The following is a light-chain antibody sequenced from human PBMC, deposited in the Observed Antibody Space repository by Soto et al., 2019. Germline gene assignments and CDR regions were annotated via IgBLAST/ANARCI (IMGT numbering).Light chain of an antibody. CDR2: GAS. CDR3: QQYNNWPYT. V-gene: IGKV3-15*01. CDR1: QSVSSN. Sequence: EIVMTQSPATLSVSPGERATLSCRASQSVSSNLAWYQQNPGQAPRLLIYGASTRATGIPARFSGSGSGTAFTLTISSLQSEDFAAYSCQQYNNWPYTFGQGTKLEIK. J-gene: IGKJ2*01.